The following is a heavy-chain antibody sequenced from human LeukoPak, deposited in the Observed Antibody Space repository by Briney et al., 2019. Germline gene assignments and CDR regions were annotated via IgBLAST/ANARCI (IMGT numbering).Heavy chain of an antibody. V-gene: IGHV3-21*01. CDR2: ISSSSSYI. CDR3: ARDYPGSPSSDAFDI. J-gene: IGHJ3*02. CDR1: GFTFSSYS. D-gene: IGHD3-16*02. Sequence: GGSLRLSCAASGFTFSSYSMNWVRQAPGKGLEWVSSISSSSSYIYYADSVRGRFTISRDNAKNSLYLQMNSLRAEDTAVYYCARDYPGSPSSDAFDIWGQGTMVTVSS.